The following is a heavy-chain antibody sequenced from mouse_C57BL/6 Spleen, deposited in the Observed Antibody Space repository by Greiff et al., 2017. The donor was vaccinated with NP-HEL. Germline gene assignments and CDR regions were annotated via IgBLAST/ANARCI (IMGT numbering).Heavy chain of an antibody. D-gene: IGHD1-1*01. CDR3: ARLFRLITTVVGDFDY. CDR1: GYTFTDYY. Sequence: EVQLQQSGPVLVKPGASVKMSCKASGYTFTDYYMNWVKQSHGKSLEWIGVINPYNGGTSYNQKFKGKATLTVDKSSSTAYMELNSLTSEDSAVYYCARLFRLITTVVGDFDYWGQGTTLTVSS. V-gene: IGHV1-19*01. CDR2: INPYNGGT. J-gene: IGHJ2*01.